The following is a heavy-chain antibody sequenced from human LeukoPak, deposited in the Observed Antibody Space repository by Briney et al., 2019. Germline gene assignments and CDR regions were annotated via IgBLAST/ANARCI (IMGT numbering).Heavy chain of an antibody. D-gene: IGHD3-9*01. V-gene: IGHV3-23*01. CDR3: AKRGTRYYDILTGYYTY. CDR2: ISGSGGST. J-gene: IGHJ4*02. CDR1: GFTFSSYA. Sequence: GGSLRLSCAASGFTFSSYAMSWVRQAPGKGLEWVSAISGSGGSTYYADSVKGRFTISRDNSKNTLYLQMNGLRAEDTAVYYCAKRGTRYYDILTGYYTYWGQGTLVTVSS.